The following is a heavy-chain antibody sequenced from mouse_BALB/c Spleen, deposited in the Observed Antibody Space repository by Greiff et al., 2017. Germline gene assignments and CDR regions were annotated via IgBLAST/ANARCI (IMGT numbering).Heavy chain of an antibody. V-gene: IGHV5-9-3*01. CDR2: ISSGGSYT. CDR3: TRLSYYDAMDY. Sequence: EVQVVESGAGLVKPGGSLKLSCAASGFTFSSYAMSWVRQTPEKRLEWVATISSGGSYTYYPDSVKGRFTISRDNAKNTLYLQMSSLRSEDTAMYYCTRLSYYDAMDYWGQGTSVTVSS. J-gene: IGHJ4*01. D-gene: IGHD6-2*01. CDR1: GFTFSSYA.